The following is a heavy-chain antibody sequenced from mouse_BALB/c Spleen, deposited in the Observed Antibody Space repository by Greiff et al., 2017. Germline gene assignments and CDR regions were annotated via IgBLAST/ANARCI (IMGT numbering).Heavy chain of an antibody. V-gene: IGHV5-12-1*01. D-gene: IGHD2-1*01. CDR2: ISSGGGST. J-gene: IGHJ3*01. Sequence: EVQLVESGGGLVKPGGSLKLSCAASGFAFSSYDMSWVRQTPEKRLEWVAYISSGGGSTYYPDTVKGRFTISRDNAKNTLYLQMSSLKSEDTAMYYCARHENYGNSFAYWGQGTLVTVSA. CDR1: GFAFSSYD. CDR3: ARHENYGNSFAY.